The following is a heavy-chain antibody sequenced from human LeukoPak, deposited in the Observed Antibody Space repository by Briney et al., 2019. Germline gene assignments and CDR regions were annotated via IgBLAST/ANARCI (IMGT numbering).Heavy chain of an antibody. CDR3: ARRFAAQLAFVDV. CDR1: GFFFSAYS. J-gene: IGHJ6*04. Sequence: GGSLRLSCAASGFFFSAYSMNWVRQAPGKGLEYVSAISYNGGSTYYANSVKGRFTISRDNSKNTLYLQMGSLRAEDMAVYYCARRFAAQLAFVDVWGKGTTVTISS. CDR2: ISYNGGST. D-gene: IGHD3-3*02. V-gene: IGHV3-64*01.